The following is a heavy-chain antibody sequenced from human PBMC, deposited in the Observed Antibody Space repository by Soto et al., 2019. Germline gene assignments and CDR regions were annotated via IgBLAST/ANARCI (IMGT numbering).Heavy chain of an antibody. V-gene: IGHV3-43*01. CDR3: AKAAAAGYYYYGMDV. Sequence: GGSLRLSCAASGFTFDDYTMHWVRQAPGKGLEWVSLISWDGGSTYYADSVKGRFTISRDNSKNSLYLQMNSLRTEDTALYYCAKAAAAGYYYYGMDVWGQGPTVTVSS. D-gene: IGHD6-13*01. CDR2: ISWDGGST. J-gene: IGHJ6*02. CDR1: GFTFDDYT.